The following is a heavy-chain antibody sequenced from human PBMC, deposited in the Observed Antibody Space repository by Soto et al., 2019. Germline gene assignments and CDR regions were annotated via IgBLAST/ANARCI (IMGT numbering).Heavy chain of an antibody. CDR1: GFTFSNYW. V-gene: IGHV3-7*05. CDR2: IKKDGSEK. CDR3: AAILGMAV. Sequence: EVQLVESGGGLVQPGGSLRLSCAVSGFTFSNYWMSWVRQAPGKGLEWVANIKKDGSEKYYVDSVKGRFIISRDNGKKSLYLQMNVLRAEDTAVYYCAAILGMAVWGQGTTVTVSS. J-gene: IGHJ6*02. D-gene: IGHD3-3*02.